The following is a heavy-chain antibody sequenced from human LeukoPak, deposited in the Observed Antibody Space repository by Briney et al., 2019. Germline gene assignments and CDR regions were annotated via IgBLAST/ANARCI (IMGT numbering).Heavy chain of an antibody. Sequence: GRSLRLSCAASGFTFSSYSMNWVRQAPGKGLEWVSSISSSSSYIYYADSVKGRFTISRDNAKNSLYLQMNSLRAEDTAVYYCARSPPAAGYYFDYWGQGTLVTVSS. V-gene: IGHV3-21*01. CDR3: ARSPPAAGYYFDY. CDR2: ISSSSSYI. CDR1: GFTFSSYS. D-gene: IGHD6-13*01. J-gene: IGHJ4*02.